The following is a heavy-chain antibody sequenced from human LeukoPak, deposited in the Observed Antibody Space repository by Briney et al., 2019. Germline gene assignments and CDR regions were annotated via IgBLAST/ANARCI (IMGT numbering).Heavy chain of an antibody. J-gene: IGHJ4*02. CDR3: ARALTTLTYEGY. CDR2: ISSSSSYI. Sequence: GGSLRLSCAASGFTFSSYSMNWVRQAPGKGLEWVSSISSSSSYIYYADPVKGRFTVSRDNAKDSLYLQMNSLRAEDTAVYYCARALTTLTYEGYWGQGTLVTVSS. V-gene: IGHV3-21*01. D-gene: IGHD1-1*01. CDR1: GFTFSSYS.